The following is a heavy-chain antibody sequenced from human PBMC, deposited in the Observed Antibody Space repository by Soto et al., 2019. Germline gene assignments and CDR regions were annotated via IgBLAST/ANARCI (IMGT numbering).Heavy chain of an antibody. CDR2: IWYDGSNK. CDR1: GFTFSSYG. V-gene: IGHV3-33*01. CDR3: ASGSSAFDN. J-gene: IGHJ4*02. Sequence: PGGSLRLSCAASGFTFSSYGMHWVRQAPGKGLEWVAVIWYDGSNKYYTDSVKGRFTISRDNSKNTLYLQMNSLRAEDTAVYYCASGSSAFDNWGQGTLVTVSS. D-gene: IGHD2-15*01.